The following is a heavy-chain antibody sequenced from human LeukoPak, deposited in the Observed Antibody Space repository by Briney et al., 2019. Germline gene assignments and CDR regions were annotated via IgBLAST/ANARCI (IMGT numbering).Heavy chain of an antibody. V-gene: IGHV1-18*01. J-gene: IGHJ4*02. Sequence: ASVKVSCKASGYTFTSYGISWVRQAPGRGLEWMGWISAYNGNTNYAQKLQGRVTMTTDTSTSTAYMELRSLRSDDTAVYYCARDPGIGSSSWYGGIDYWGQGTLVTVSS. CDR2: ISAYNGNT. CDR3: ARDPGIGSSSWYGGIDY. D-gene: IGHD6-13*01. CDR1: GYTFTSYG.